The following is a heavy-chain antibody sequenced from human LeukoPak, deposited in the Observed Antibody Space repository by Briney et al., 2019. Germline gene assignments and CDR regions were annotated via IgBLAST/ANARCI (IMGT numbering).Heavy chain of an antibody. Sequence: GGSLRLSCTASGFSFSTYWMSWARQAPGKGLEWVAHIKHDGAEKYYVDSVKGRFTISRDNAKNSLYLQMTTLRAEDTAVYYCVGDPGDYWGQGTLVSVSS. CDR2: IKHDGAEK. CDR1: GFSFSTYW. V-gene: IGHV3-7*01. CDR3: VGDPGDY. J-gene: IGHJ4*02.